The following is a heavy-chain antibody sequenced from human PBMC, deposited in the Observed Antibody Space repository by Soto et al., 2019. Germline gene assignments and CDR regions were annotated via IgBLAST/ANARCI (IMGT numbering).Heavy chain of an antibody. CDR1: GFTFSSYW. D-gene: IGHD3-22*01. Sequence: EVQLVESGGGLVQPGGSLRLSCAASGFTFSSYWMHWVRQAPGKGLVWVSRINSDGSSTSYADSVKGRFTISRDNGKNTLYLQMNRLRAEDTAVYYCARVAPYYYDSSGYYYDAYWFDPWGQGTLVTVSS. V-gene: IGHV3-74*01. J-gene: IGHJ5*02. CDR2: INSDGSST. CDR3: ARVAPYYYDSSGYYYDAYWFDP.